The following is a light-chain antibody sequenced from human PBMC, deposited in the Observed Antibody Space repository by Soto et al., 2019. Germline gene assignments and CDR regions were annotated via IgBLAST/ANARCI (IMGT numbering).Light chain of an antibody. V-gene: IGKV3-20*01. CDR2: GTS. Sequence: EFGLAQSPGTLTFTPGERSTLSCRASQSVSSSYLAWYQHKPGQSPRLLIYGTSSRATGIPDRFSGSGSGTGFTLTISRLETEDSAVYYCQQYGNSPTFGGGTKVDIK. CDR1: QSVSSSY. J-gene: IGKJ4*01. CDR3: QQYGNSPT.